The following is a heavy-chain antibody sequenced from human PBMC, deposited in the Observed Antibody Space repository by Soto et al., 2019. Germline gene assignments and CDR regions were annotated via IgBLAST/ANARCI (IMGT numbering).Heavy chain of an antibody. D-gene: IGHD7-27*01. CDR2: VSAYNGDT. J-gene: IGHJ6*02. CDR1: GYTFTTYG. V-gene: IGHV1-18*01. CDR3: ARAGDPPYYGMDV. Sequence: QVQLVQSGAEVKKPGASVKVSCKASGYTFTTYGISWVRQAPGQGLEWMGWVSAYNGDTKYEQNLQGRVTMTADTSTSIAYMELWSLRSDDTAVYYCARAGDPPYYGMDVWGQGTTVTVSS.